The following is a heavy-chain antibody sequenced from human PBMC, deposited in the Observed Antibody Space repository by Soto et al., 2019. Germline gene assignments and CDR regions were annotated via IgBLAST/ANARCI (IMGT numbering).Heavy chain of an antibody. J-gene: IGHJ3*02. CDR1: GGSISSSSYY. CDR2: IYYSGST. D-gene: IGHD2-2*02. CDR3: ARRLVRYCSSTSCYNTDAFDI. V-gene: IGHV4-39*01. Sequence: QLQLQESGPGLVKPSETLSLTCTVSGGSISSSSYYWGWIRQPPGKGLEWIGSIYYSGSTYYNPSLKSRVTISVDTSKNQFSLKLSSVTAADTAVYYCARRLVRYCSSTSCYNTDAFDIWGQGTMVTVSS.